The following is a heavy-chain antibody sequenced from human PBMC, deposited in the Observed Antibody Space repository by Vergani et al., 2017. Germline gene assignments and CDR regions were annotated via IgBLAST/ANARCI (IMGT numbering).Heavy chain of an antibody. CDR3: ARDSGSGYSYGYFDY. D-gene: IGHD5-18*01. CDR1: GGSISSYY. CDR2: IYYSGST. V-gene: IGHV4-59*12. Sequence: QVQLQESGPGLVKPSETLSLTCTVSGGSISSYYWSWIRQPPGKGLEWIGYIYYSGSTNYNPSLKSRVTISVDTSKNQFSLKLSSVTAADTAVYYCARDSGSGYSYGYFDYWGQGTLVTVSS. J-gene: IGHJ4*02.